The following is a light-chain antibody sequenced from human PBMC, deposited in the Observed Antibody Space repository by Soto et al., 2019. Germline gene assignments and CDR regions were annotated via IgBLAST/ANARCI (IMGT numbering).Light chain of an antibody. CDR3: LQDSSNPYT. V-gene: IGKV1-6*01. Sequence: IQMTQSSSSLSASVGDRVTITCRASQGIRKDLGWYQQKPGKAPKLLIYGISTLQSGVPSRFSGSGSGTEFTLTISSLQPEDFATYYCLQDSSNPYTFGQGTKLEIK. J-gene: IGKJ2*01. CDR2: GIS. CDR1: QGIRKD.